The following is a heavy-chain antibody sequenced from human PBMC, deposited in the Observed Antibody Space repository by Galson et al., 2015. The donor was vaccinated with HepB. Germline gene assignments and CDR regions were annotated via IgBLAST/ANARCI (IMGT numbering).Heavy chain of an antibody. CDR3: ARGVVPAASLNY. D-gene: IGHD2-2*01. J-gene: IGHJ4*02. CDR2: IIPIFGTA. CDR1: GYTFTSYA. V-gene: IGHV1-69*13. Sequence: SVKVSCKASGYTFTSYAISWVRQAPGQGLEWMGGIIPIFGTANYAQKFQGRVTITADESTSTAYMELSSLRSEDTAVYYCARGVVPAASLNYWGQGTLVTVSS.